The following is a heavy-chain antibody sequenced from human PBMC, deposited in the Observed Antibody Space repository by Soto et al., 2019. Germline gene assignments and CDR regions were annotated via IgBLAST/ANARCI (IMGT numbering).Heavy chain of an antibody. CDR2: IIPIFGTA. D-gene: IGHD2-8*01. Sequence: GASVKVSCKASGGTFSSYAISWVRQAPGQGLEWMGGIIPIFGTANYAQKFQGRVTITADKSTSTAYMELSSLRSEDTAVYYCARDLSGVYYYYGMDVWGQGTTVTVSS. J-gene: IGHJ6*02. V-gene: IGHV1-69*06. CDR3: ARDLSGVYYYYGMDV. CDR1: GGTFSSYA.